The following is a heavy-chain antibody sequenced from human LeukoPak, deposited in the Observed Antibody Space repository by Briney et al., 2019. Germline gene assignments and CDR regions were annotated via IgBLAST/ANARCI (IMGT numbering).Heavy chain of an antibody. J-gene: IGHJ6*02. V-gene: IGHV3-23*01. Sequence: GRSLRLSCAASGFTFSSYAMSWVRQAPGQGLEWVSAISGSGGSTYYADSVKGRFTISRDNSKNTLYLQMNSLRAEDTAVYYCAKVGGYCTNGVCQNYYYYGMDVWGQGTTVTVSS. CDR3: AKVGGYCTNGVCQNYYYYGMDV. D-gene: IGHD2-8*01. CDR1: GFTFSSYA. CDR2: ISGSGGST.